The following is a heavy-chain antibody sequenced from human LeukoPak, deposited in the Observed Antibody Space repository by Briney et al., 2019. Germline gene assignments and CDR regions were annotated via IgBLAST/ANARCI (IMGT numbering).Heavy chain of an antibody. J-gene: IGHJ4*02. CDR3: ARQIAVADKAGFDY. V-gene: IGHV4-4*07. CDR1: GGSISSYY. CDR2: IYTTGST. Sequence: SETLSLTCTVSGGSISSYYWTWIRQPAGKGLEWIGRIYTTGSTNYNPSLNSRVTMSVDTSKNQFSLKLSSVTAADTAVYYCARQIAVADKAGFDYWGQGTLVTVSS. D-gene: IGHD6-19*01.